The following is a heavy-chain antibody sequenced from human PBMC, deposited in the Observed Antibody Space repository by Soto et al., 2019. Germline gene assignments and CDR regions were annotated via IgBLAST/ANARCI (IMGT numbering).Heavy chain of an antibody. CDR2: IYYSGST. CDR3: ARETDDAFDF. D-gene: IGHD1-1*01. V-gene: IGHV4-59*01. CDR1: GGSISSYY. J-gene: IGHJ3*01. Sequence: SETLSLTCTVSGGSISSYYWSWIRQPPGKGLEWIGYIYYSGSTNYNPSLKSRVTISVDTSKNQFSLKLSSVTAADTAVYYCARETDDAFDFWGQGTMVTVSS.